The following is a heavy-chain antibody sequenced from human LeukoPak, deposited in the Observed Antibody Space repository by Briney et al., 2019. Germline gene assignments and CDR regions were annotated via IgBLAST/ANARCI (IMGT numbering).Heavy chain of an antibody. V-gene: IGHV4-39*02. CDR3: ARDLYYYDSSGYYYVGSGFDY. J-gene: IGHJ4*02. D-gene: IGHD3-22*01. CDR2: IYYSGST. Sequence: PSETLSLTCTVSGGSIGSSSYYWGWIRQPPGKGLEWIGSIYYSGSTYYNPSLKSRVTISVDTSKNQFSLKLSSVTAADTAVYYCARDLYYYDSSGYYYVGSGFDYWGQGTLVTVSS. CDR1: GGSIGSSSYY.